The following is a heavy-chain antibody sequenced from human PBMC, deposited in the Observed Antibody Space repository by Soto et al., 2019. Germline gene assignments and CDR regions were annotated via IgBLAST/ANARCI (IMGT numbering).Heavy chain of an antibody. CDR2: ISPFNGNT. Sequence: ASVKVSCKSSGYPFTHYFITWIRQAPGQGLEWMGWISPFNGNTNYGQTLQGRVTLTTETSTSTVYMELRSLRSDDTAVYYCARDQSFDRTYYYGIDVWGQGTTVTVSS. J-gene: IGHJ6*02. CDR3: ARDQSFDRTYYYGIDV. CDR1: GYPFTHYF. D-gene: IGHD3-16*01. V-gene: IGHV1-18*01.